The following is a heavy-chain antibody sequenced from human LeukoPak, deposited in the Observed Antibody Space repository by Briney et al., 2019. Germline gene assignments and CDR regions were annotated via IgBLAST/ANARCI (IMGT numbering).Heavy chain of an antibody. Sequence: GGSLRLSCAASGFTFITYAMTWVRQAPGKGLDWVSTISAGGAGTYYADSVKGRFTISRDNSKNTLYLQMNSLRAEDTALYYCVKGYSSGWTRKYYGMDVWGQGTTVTVSS. CDR2: ISAGGAGT. J-gene: IGHJ6*02. D-gene: IGHD6-19*01. CDR3: VKGYSSGWTRKYYGMDV. CDR1: GFTFITYA. V-gene: IGHV3-23*01.